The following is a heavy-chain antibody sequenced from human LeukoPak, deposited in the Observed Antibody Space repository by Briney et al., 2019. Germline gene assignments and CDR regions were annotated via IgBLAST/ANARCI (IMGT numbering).Heavy chain of an antibody. J-gene: IGHJ4*02. CDR2: FSAYNGNT. D-gene: IGHD2-2*01. Sequence: ASVKVSCKASGYTFTSSGISWVRQAPGQGLEWMGWFSAYNGNTNYAQKLQGRVTMTTDTSTSTAYMELRSLRSDDTAVYYCARVTPRDDCSSTSCYGNFDYWGQGTLVTVSS. V-gene: IGHV1-18*04. CDR3: ARVTPRDDCSSTSCYGNFDY. CDR1: GYTFTSSG.